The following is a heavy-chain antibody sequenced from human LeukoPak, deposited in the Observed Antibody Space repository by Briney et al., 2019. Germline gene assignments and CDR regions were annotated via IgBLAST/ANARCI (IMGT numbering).Heavy chain of an antibody. D-gene: IGHD3-22*01. Sequence: GGSLRLSCAASGFTFSSYGMHWVREAPGKGVEWVAVISTDGNDKYYADAVKGRFTISRDNSKNTLYLQMNSLRAEDTAVYFCAKVNYYESSGYYDYWGQGTLVTVSS. CDR2: ISTDGNDK. CDR3: AKVNYYESSGYYDY. V-gene: IGHV3-30*18. J-gene: IGHJ4*02. CDR1: GFTFSSYG.